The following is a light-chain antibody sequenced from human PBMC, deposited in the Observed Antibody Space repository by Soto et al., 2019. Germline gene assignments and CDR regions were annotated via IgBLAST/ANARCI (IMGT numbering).Light chain of an antibody. Sequence: EIVLTQSPGTLSLSPGERATLSCRASQSVSSSYLAWYQQKPGQAPRLLIYGASSRATGIPDRFSGSGSGKDFTLTISRLEPEDFAVYYCQQYCSSPPITFGPGTKVDIK. CDR2: GAS. CDR3: QQYCSSPPIT. CDR1: QSVSSSY. V-gene: IGKV3-20*01. J-gene: IGKJ3*01.